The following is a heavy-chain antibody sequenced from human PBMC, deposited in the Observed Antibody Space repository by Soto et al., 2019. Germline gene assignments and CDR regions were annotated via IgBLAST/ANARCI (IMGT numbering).Heavy chain of an antibody. Sequence: QVQLVEYGGGVVQPGRSLRLSCAASGFIFSSYGMHWVRQAPGKGLVWVALIWNDGRNKYYADSVKGRFTIFRDNSKNTRYLQIYGLRAEDTAVYYFARGEWGSSGWRAVYWGQGTLVTVSS. CDR3: ARGEWGSSGWRAVY. J-gene: IGHJ4*02. CDR1: GFIFSSYG. CDR2: IWNDGRNK. V-gene: IGHV3-33*01. D-gene: IGHD6-19*01.